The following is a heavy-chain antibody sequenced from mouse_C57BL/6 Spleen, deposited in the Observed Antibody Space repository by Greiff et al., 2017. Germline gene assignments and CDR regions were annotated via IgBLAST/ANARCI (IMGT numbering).Heavy chain of an antibody. D-gene: IGHD1-1*01. CDR1: GYTFTSYW. CDR3: ASHYYGSSYNFDY. J-gene: IGHJ2*01. CDR2: INPSSGYT. V-gene: IGHV1-7*01. Sequence: QVQLQQSGAELAKPGASVKLSCKASGYTFTSYWMHWVKQRPGQGLEWIGYINPSSGYTKYNQKFKDKATLTADKSSSTAYMQLSSLTYEDSAVYYCASHYYGSSYNFDYWGQGTTLTVSS.